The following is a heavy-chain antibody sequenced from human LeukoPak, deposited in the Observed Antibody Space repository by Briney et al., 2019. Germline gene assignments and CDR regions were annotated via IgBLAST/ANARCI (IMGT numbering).Heavy chain of an antibody. CDR3: LRYNYGYYFDY. D-gene: IGHD5-18*01. CDR2: ISSSSNSI. V-gene: IGHV3-48*01. Sequence: GGSLRLSCAASGFTFSDYSMSWVRQAPGKGLEWISYISSSSNSIYYSDSVKGRFTISRDNAKNSLYLQMSSLRADDTAVYYCLRYNYGYYFDYWGQGTLVTVSS. J-gene: IGHJ4*02. CDR1: GFTFSDYS.